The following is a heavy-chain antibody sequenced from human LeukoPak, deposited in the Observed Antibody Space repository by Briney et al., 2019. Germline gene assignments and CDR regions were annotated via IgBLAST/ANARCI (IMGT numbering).Heavy chain of an antibody. CDR1: GGSFSGYY. CDR3: AAQYWCFDL. J-gene: IGHJ2*01. CDR2: INHSGST. Sequence: PSETLSLTCAVYGGSFSGYYWSWIRQPPGKGLEWIGEINHSGSTNYNPSLKSRVTISVDTSKNQFSLKLSSVTAADTAVYYCAAQYWCFDLWGRGTLVTVSS. V-gene: IGHV4-34*01.